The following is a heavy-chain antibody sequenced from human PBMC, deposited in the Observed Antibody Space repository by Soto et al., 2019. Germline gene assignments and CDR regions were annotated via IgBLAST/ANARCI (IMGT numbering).Heavy chain of an antibody. V-gene: IGHV3-21*01. CDR2: ISSSSSYI. CDR3: ARDHGISSGWPRKAFDI. Sequence: GGSLRLSCAASGFTFSSYSMNWVRQAPGKGLEWVSSISSSSSYIYYADSVKGRFTISRDNAKNSLYLQMNSLRAEDTAVYYCARDHGISSGWPRKAFDIWGQGTMVTVS. J-gene: IGHJ3*02. CDR1: GFTFSSYS. D-gene: IGHD6-19*01.